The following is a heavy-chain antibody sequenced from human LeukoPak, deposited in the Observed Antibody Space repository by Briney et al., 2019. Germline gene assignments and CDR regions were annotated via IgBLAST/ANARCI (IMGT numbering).Heavy chain of an antibody. CDR3: ARARYSGSYYPDYYYYYYMDV. CDR1: GGTFSSYA. D-gene: IGHD1-26*01. V-gene: IGHV1-69*06. J-gene: IGHJ6*03. CDR2: IIPIFGTA. Sequence: GASVKVSCKASGGTFSSYAISWVRQAPGQGLEWMGGIIPIFGTANYAQKFQGRVTITADKSTSTAYMELSSLRSEDTAVYYCARARYSGSYYPDYYYYYYMDVWGKGTTVTVSS.